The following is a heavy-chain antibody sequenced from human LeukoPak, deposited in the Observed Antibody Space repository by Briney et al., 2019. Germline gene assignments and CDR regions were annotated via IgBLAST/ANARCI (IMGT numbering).Heavy chain of an antibody. V-gene: IGHV3-49*03. Sequence: SGRSLRLSCTASGFTFGDYAMSWFRQAPGKGLEWVGFIRSKAYGWTTEYAASVKGRFTISRDDSKSIAYLQMNSLRAEDTAVYHCANPPTVTSFDYWGQGTLVTVSS. J-gene: IGHJ4*02. D-gene: IGHD4-11*01. CDR3: ANPPTVTSFDY. CDR1: GFTFGDYA. CDR2: IRSKAYGWTT.